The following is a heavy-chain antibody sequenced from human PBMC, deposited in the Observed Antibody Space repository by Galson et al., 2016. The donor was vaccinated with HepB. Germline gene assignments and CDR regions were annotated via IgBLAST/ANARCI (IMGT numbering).Heavy chain of an antibody. V-gene: IGHV4-59*01. D-gene: IGHD6-6*01. CDR2: IYYTGST. CDR3: ARGSSIAANWFDP. J-gene: IGHJ5*02. Sequence: ETLSLTCTVSGGPMSSYYWSWIRQPPGKGLEWIGYIYYTGSTNYNPSLRSRVTISVDTSKNQLSLRLSSVTAADTAIYYCARGSSIAANWFDPWGQGTLVRVSS. CDR1: GGPMSSYY.